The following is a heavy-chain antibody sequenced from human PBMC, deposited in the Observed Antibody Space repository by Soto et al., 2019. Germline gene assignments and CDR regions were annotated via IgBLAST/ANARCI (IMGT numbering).Heavy chain of an antibody. CDR2: ISYDGSNK. J-gene: IGHJ6*02. V-gene: IGHV3-30-3*01. Sequence: PGGSLRLSCAASGFTFSSYAMHWVRQAPGKGLEWVAVISYDGSNKYYADSVKGRFTISRDNSKNTLYLQMNSLRAEDTAVYYCARDPKVGATYGSALSTITDNYYYYYGMDVWGQGTTVTVSS. D-gene: IGHD1-26*01. CDR1: GFTFSSYA. CDR3: ARDPKVGATYGSALSTITDNYYYYYGMDV.